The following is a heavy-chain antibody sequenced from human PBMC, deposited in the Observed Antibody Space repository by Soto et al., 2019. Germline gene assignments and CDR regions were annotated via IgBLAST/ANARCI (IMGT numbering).Heavy chain of an antibody. CDR1: GGTFSSYT. CDR2: IIPILGIA. D-gene: IGHD1-1*01. J-gene: IGHJ4*02. CDR3: AREPTAERSFDY. V-gene: IGHV1-69*08. Sequence: QVQLVQSGAEVKKPGSSVKVSCKASGGTFSSYTISWVRQAPGQGLEWMGRIIPILGIANYAKKFQGRVTITADKSTSTAYMELSSLRSEDTAVYYCAREPTAERSFDYWGQGTLVTVSS.